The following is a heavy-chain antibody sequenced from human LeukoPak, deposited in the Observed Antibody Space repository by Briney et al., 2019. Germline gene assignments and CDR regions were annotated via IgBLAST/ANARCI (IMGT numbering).Heavy chain of an antibody. J-gene: IGHJ6*02. CDR1: GFTFSSYW. CDR3: ARGGGLDV. CDR2: INHNGNVN. D-gene: IGHD3-16*01. V-gene: IGHV3-7*03. Sequence: QPGGSLRLSCAASGFTFSSYWMNWARQAPGKGLEWVASINHNGNVNYYVDSVKGRFTISRGNAKNSLYLQMSNLRAEDTAVYFCARGGGLDVWGQGATVTVSS.